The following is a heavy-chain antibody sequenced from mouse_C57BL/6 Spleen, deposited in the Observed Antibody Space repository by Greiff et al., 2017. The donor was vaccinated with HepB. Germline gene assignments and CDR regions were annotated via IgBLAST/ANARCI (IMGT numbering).Heavy chain of an antibody. CDR1: GYTFTSYW. V-gene: IGHV1-69*01. Sequence: QVQLKQSGAELVMPGASVKLSCKASGYTFTSYWMHWVKQRPGQGLEWIGEIDPSDSYTNYNQKFNGKSTLTVDKSSSTAYMQLSRLTSEDSAVYYCARNPAMDYWGQGTSVTVSS. J-gene: IGHJ4*01. CDR3: ARNPAMDY. CDR2: IDPSDSYT.